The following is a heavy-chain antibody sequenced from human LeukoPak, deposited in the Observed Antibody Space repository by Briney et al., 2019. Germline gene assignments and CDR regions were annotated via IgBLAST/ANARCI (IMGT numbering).Heavy chain of an antibody. CDR1: GGSISSSSYY. CDR2: IYYSGST. D-gene: IGHD5-18*01. Sequence: SETLSLTCTVSGGSISSSSYYWGWIRQPPGKGLEWIGSIYYSGSTYYNPSLKSRVTISVDTSKNQFSLKLSSVTAADTAVYYCARTRGYSYDFDYWGQGTLVTVSS. J-gene: IGHJ4*02. V-gene: IGHV4-39*07. CDR3: ARTRGYSYDFDY.